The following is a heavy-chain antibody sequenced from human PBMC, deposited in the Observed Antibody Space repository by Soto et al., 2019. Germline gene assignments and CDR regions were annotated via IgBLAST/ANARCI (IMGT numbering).Heavy chain of an antibody. V-gene: IGHV1-8*01. D-gene: IGHD5-12*01. J-gene: IGHJ6*03. CDR1: GYTFTSYD. CDR3: ARESGGATATLDYYYFYMDV. Sequence: ASVKVSCKASGYTFTSYDINWGRQATGQGLEWMGWMNPNSGNTGYAQKFQGRVTVTRDTSISTVYMELSSLRSDDTAVYYCARESGGATATLDYYYFYMDVWGKGTTVTVSS. CDR2: MNPNSGNT.